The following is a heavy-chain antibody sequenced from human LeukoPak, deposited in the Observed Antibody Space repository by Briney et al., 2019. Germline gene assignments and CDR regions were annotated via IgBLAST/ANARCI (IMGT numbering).Heavy chain of an antibody. J-gene: IGHJ6*04. CDR1: GFTFSTYD. D-gene: IGHD6-19*01. CDR3: AKDPARYSSGVWHF. Sequence: PGGSLRLSCAASGFTFSTYDMHWVRQTPGKGLEWVAFIRYDGSNKYYADSVKGRFTISRDNSKNTLYLQMNSLRAEDTAVYYCAKDPARYSSGVWHFWGKGTTVTVSS. V-gene: IGHV3-30*02. CDR2: IRYDGSNK.